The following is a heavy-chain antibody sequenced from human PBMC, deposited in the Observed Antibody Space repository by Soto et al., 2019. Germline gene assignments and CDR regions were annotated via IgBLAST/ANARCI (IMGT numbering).Heavy chain of an antibody. CDR2: MYHSGIT. D-gene: IGHD6-6*01. CDR1: AYSIRSGYF. V-gene: IGHV4-38-2*01. J-gene: IGHJ6*04. Sequence: SETLSLTCAVSAYSIRSGYFWGWIRQPPGKGLEWIGSMYHSGITYYNLSLKSRVTISVDTSKNQLSRKLSSATAADTAVYYCASSMYSTSAQLYYGMDVWGKGTTGTVSS. CDR3: ASSMYSTSAQLYYGMDV.